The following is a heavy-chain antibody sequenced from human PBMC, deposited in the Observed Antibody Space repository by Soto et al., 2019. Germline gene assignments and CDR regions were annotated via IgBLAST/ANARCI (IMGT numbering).Heavy chain of an antibody. CDR2: IIPIFGTA. J-gene: IGHJ6*02. V-gene: IGHV1-69*12. CDR3: ARSILGTVGYYSGMGV. CDR1: GGTFSSYA. Sequence: QVQLVQSGAEVKKPGSSVKVSCKPSGGTFSSYAISWVRQAPGQGLEWMGGIIPIFGTANYAQKFEGRVTITAAESKGTAYMEVSSLRSKDTAVYYCARSILGTVGYYSGMGVWGRGTTVTVYS. D-gene: IGHD1-20*01.